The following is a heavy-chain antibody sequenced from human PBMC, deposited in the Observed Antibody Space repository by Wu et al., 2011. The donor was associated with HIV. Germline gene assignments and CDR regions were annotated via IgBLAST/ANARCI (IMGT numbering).Heavy chain of an antibody. CDR2: INPSGGST. Sequence: QVQLVQSGAEVKKPGASVKVSCKASGYTFTSYYMHWVRQAPGQGLEWMGIINPSGGSTSYAQKFQGRVTMTRDTSTSTVYMELSSLRSEDTAVYYCARDRPPDGGYGHSYYFYGMDVWGQGTTVTVSS. V-gene: IGHV1-46*01. CDR1: GYTFTSYY. CDR3: ARDRPPDGGYGHSYYFYGMDV. J-gene: IGHJ6*02. D-gene: IGHD3-10*01.